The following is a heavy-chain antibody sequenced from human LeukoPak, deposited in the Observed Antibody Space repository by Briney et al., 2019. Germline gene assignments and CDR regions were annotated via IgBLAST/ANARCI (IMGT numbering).Heavy chain of an antibody. Sequence: SQTLSLTCTVSGGSISSGDYYWSWIRQPPGKGLEWIGYIYYSGSTYYNPSLKSRVTISVDTSKNQFSLKLSSGTAAVTAVYYCARERMGRTVVTSHWGQGTLVTVSS. CDR2: IYYSGST. J-gene: IGHJ4*02. V-gene: IGHV4-30-4*08. CDR1: GGSISSGDYY. D-gene: IGHD4-23*01. CDR3: ARERMGRTVVTSH.